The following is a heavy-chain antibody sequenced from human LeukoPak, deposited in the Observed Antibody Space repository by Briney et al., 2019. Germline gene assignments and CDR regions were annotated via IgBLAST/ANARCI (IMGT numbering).Heavy chain of an antibody. CDR1: GGSFSGYY. Sequence: SETLSLTCAVYGGSFSGYYWSWIRQPPGKGPEWIGEINHSGSTNYNPSLKSRVTISVDTSKNQFSLKLSSVTAADTAVYYCARGRCSGGSCYGRSYYYGMDVWGQGTTVTVSS. CDR3: ARGRCSGGSCYGRSYYYGMDV. CDR2: INHSGST. D-gene: IGHD2-15*01. V-gene: IGHV4-34*01. J-gene: IGHJ6*02.